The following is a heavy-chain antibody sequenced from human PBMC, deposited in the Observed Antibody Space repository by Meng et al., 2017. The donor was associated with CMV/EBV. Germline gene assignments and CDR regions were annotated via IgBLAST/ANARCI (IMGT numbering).Heavy chain of an antibody. J-gene: IGHJ5*02. CDR1: GFTFSNAW. CDR3: TTDRSSWYGNRFDP. V-gene: IGHV3-15*07. CDR2: IKSKTDGGTT. Sequence: SGFTFSNAWMNWVRQAPGKGLEWVGRIKSKTDGGTTDYAAPVKGRFTISRDDSKNTLYLQMNSLKTEDTAVYYCTTDRSSWYGNRFDPWGQGTLVTVSS. D-gene: IGHD6-13*01.